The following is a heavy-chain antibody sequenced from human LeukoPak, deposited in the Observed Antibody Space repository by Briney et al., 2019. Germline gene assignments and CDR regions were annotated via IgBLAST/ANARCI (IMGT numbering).Heavy chain of an antibody. V-gene: IGHV4-34*01. D-gene: IGHD5-18*01. CDR3: ARGHVGSYVYYYYYGMDV. Sequence: SETLSLTCAVYGGSFSGYYWSCIRQPPGKGLEWIGEINHSGSTTYNPSLKSRVTISVDTSMNQFSLKLRSMTAADTAVYYCARGHVGSYVYYYYYGMDVWGQGTPVTVSS. CDR1: GGSFSGYY. CDR2: INHSGST. J-gene: IGHJ6*02.